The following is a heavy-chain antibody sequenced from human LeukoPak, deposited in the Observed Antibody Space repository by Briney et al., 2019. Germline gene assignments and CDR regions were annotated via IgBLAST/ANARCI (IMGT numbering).Heavy chain of an antibody. J-gene: IGHJ6*02. CDR2: IYYSGST. Sequence: PSETLSLTCTVSGGSISSYYWSWIRQPPGKGLEWIGYIYYSGSTNYNPSLKSRVTISVDTSKNQFSLKLSSVTAADTAVYYCARDGGIVVVRGFYYGMDVWGQGTTVTVSS. CDR3: ARDGGIVVVRGFYYGMDV. V-gene: IGHV4-59*01. CDR1: GGSISSYY. D-gene: IGHD3-22*01.